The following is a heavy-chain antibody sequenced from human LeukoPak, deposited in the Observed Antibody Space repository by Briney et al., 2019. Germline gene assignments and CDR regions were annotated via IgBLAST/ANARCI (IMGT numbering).Heavy chain of an antibody. CDR2: ISGSGGST. CDR1: GFTFSSYA. Sequence: GGSLRLSCAASGFTFSSYAMSWVRQAPGKGLEWVSAISGSGGSTYYADSVKGRFTISRDNAKNSLYLQMNSLRAEDTAVYYCARDPAYYYGMDVWGQGTTVTVSS. D-gene: IGHD2-2*01. V-gene: IGHV3-23*01. J-gene: IGHJ6*02. CDR3: ARDPAYYYGMDV.